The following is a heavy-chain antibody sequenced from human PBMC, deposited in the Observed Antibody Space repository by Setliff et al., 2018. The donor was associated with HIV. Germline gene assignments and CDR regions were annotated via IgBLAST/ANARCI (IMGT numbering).Heavy chain of an antibody. CDR1: GGSINSDNY. Sequence: NPSETLSLTCSVSGGSINSDNYWGWIRQAPGKGLEWIGSIYYSGTTYYNPSLRGRVTISVDRSRNQFSLTLNSVTAADTATYYCASRRIVVVTMSMPDEFFVHWGHGTLVTVSS. CDR3: ASRRIVVVTMSMPDEFFVH. CDR2: IYYSGTT. D-gene: IGHD2-21*02. V-gene: IGHV4-39*01. J-gene: IGHJ1*01.